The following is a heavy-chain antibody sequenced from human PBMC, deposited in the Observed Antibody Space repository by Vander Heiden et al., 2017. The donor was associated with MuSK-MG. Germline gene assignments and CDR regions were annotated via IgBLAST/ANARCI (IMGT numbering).Heavy chain of an antibody. CDR3: ARDGAPVTIFGKAMYYMDV. CDR1: GFTFSSYW. D-gene: IGHD3-3*01. CDR2: INSDGSST. J-gene: IGHJ6*03. Sequence: EVQLVESGGGLVQPGGSLRLSCAASGFTFSSYWMHWVRQAPGKGLVWVSRINSDGSSTSYADSVKGRFTISRDNAKNTLYLQMNSLRAEDTAVYYCARDGAPVTIFGKAMYYMDVWGKGTTVTVSS. V-gene: IGHV3-74*01.